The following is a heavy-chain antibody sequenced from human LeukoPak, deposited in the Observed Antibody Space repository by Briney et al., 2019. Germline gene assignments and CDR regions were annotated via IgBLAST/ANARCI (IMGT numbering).Heavy chain of an antibody. CDR3: ARGSVTAQTTYYYYYGMDV. J-gene: IGHJ6*02. V-gene: IGHV1-18*01. D-gene: IGHD2-21*02. CDR2: ISAYNGNT. Sequence: GASVKVSCKASGGTFSSYGISWVRQAPGQGLEWMGWISAYNGNTNYAQKLQGRVTITADESTSTAYMELSSLRSEDTAVYYCARGSVTAQTTYYYYYGMDVWGQGTTVTVSS. CDR1: GGTFSSYG.